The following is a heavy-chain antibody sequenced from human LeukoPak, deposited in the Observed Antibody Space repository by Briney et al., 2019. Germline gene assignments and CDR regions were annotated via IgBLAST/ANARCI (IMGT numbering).Heavy chain of an antibody. CDR1: GGTFSSYA. D-gene: IGHD1-26*01. CDR3: ARGFGVGATKGGYFYYYMDV. CDR2: IIPILATG. Sequence: GASVKVSCKASGGTFSSYAISWVRQAPGQGLEWMGGIIPILATGNYAQKFQGRVTITADKSTTTAYMELSSLRSEDTAVYYCARGFGVGATKGGYFYYYMDVWGKGTTVTVSS. J-gene: IGHJ6*03. V-gene: IGHV1-69*10.